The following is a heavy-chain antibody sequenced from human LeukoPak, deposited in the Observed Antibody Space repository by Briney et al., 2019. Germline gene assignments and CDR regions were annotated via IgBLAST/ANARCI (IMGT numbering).Heavy chain of an antibody. Sequence: ASVKVSCKASGYTITSYAFSWVRQAPGQGLEWMGWISANNGNTIYAQNLQGRVTMTTDTSTSTAYMELMSLRSDDTAVYYCAREVSGFRGQIDYWGQGTLVTVSS. V-gene: IGHV1-18*01. CDR3: AREVSGFRGQIDY. CDR1: GYTITSYA. CDR2: ISANNGNT. J-gene: IGHJ4*02.